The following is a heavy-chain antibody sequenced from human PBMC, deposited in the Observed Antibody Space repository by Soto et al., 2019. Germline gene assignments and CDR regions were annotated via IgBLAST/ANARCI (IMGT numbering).Heavy chain of an antibody. D-gene: IGHD4-4*01. CDR3: AREMPTDLPYFDL. V-gene: IGHV3-48*03. J-gene: IGHJ4*02. CDR1: GFSFKDYE. CDR2: ISDSETDI. Sequence: EVQLVESGGGLVQPGGSLRLSCAASGFSFKDYEMNWVRQAPGKGLEWIAHISDSETDIYYAESVSGRLTISRDNAKRSLYLQLNSLTVEDTAIYYWAREMPTDLPYFDLWGQGTLVTVSS.